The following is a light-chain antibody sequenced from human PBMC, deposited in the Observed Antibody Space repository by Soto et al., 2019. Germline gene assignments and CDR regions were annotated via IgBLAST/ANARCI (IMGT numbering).Light chain of an antibody. CDR3: QQSYSTLGT. J-gene: IGKJ2*01. CDR1: QSISSY. Sequence: DIQMTQSPSSLSASVGDRVTITCRASQSISSYLNWYQQKPGEAPKLLIYAASSLQSGVPSRFSGSGSGTDFTLTISSLQPEDFATYYCQQSYSTLGTFGQGTKLEIK. V-gene: IGKV1-39*01. CDR2: AAS.